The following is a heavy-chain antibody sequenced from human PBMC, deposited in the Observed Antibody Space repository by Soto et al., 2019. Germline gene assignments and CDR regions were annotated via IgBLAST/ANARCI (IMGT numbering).Heavy chain of an antibody. CDR1: GLTVSNNY. V-gene: IGHV3-53*01. J-gene: IGHJ6*02. D-gene: IGHD3-10*01. Sequence: GGSLRLSCAASGLTVSNNYMAWVRQAPGKGLEWVSIIYSGGSTYHADSVQGRFTLSRDTSKNTLFLQVNSLRVEDTAVYYCARVNYYGSGTFYKPDYYYGMDVWGQGTTVTVSS. CDR2: IYSGGST. CDR3: ARVNYYGSGTFYKPDYYYGMDV.